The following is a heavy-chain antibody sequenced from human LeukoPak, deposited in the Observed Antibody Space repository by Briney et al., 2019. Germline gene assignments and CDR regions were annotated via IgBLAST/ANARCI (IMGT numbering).Heavy chain of an antibody. V-gene: IGHV3-9*01. J-gene: IGHJ4*02. CDR1: GFTFDDYA. Sequence: GGSLRLSCAASGFTFDDYAMHWVRQVLGKGLEWVSGISWNSGSIGYADSVKGRFTISRDNAKNSLYLQMNSLRAEDTAVYYCARDPEDYYYGSGSLDYWGQGTLVTVSS. D-gene: IGHD3-10*01. CDR2: ISWNSGSI. CDR3: ARDPEDYYYGSGSLDY.